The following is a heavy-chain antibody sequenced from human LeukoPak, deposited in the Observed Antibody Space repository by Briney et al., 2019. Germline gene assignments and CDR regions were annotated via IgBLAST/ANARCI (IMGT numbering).Heavy chain of an antibody. D-gene: IGHD2-15*01. CDR2: ISGSGGST. CDR1: GFTFSSYA. CDR3: ARDIVVVVAAIEADV. J-gene: IGHJ6*02. Sequence: PGGSLRLSCAASGFTFSSYAMSWVRQAPGKGLEWGSAISGSGGSTYYADSVKGRFTISRDNSKNTLYLQMNSLRAEDTAVYYCARDIVVVVAAIEADVWGQGTTVTVSS. V-gene: IGHV3-23*01.